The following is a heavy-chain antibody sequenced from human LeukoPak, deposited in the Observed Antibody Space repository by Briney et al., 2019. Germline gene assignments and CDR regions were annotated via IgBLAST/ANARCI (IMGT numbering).Heavy chain of an antibody. CDR2: INPNSGGT. J-gene: IGHJ4*02. CDR1: GYTFTDYY. Sequence: GASVKVSCKASGYTFTDYYMHWVRQAPGPGPEGMGWINPNSGGTNYAQKFPGRVTMTRDTSISTAYMELNRLRSDDTAVYYCARWFGSGSYDYWGQGTLVTVSS. D-gene: IGHD3-10*01. V-gene: IGHV1-2*02. CDR3: ARWFGSGSYDY.